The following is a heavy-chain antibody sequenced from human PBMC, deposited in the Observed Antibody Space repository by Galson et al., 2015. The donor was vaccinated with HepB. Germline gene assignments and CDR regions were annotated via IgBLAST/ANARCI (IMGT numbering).Heavy chain of an antibody. Sequence: SVKVSCKASGYTFTSYGISWVRQAPGQGLEWMGWISAYNGNTNYAQKLQGRVTMTTDTSTSTAYMELRSLRSDDTAVYYCARDVRYYDSSGYYDYGDYHRDWYFELWGRGTLVTVSS. CDR2: ISAYNGNT. D-gene: IGHD3-22*01. CDR1: GYTFTSYG. V-gene: IGHV1-18*04. CDR3: ARDVRYYDSSGYYDYGDYHRDWYFEL. J-gene: IGHJ2*01.